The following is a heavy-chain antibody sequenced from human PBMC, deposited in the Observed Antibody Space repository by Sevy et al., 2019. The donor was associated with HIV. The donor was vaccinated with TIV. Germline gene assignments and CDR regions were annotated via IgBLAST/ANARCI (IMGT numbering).Heavy chain of an antibody. CDR1: GFTFSSYW. Sequence: GGSLRLSCAASGFTFSSYWMHWVRQAPGKGLVWVSRINSDGSSTSYADSVKGRFTISRDNAKNTLYLQMNSLRAEDTAVDYCARERRIAAAGSGRAFDIWGQGTMVTVSS. V-gene: IGHV3-74*01. CDR3: ARERRIAAAGSGRAFDI. CDR2: INSDGSST. J-gene: IGHJ3*02. D-gene: IGHD6-13*01.